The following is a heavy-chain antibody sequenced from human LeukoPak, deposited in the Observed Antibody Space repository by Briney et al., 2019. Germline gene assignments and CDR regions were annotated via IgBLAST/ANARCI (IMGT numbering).Heavy chain of an antibody. D-gene: IGHD6-13*01. CDR1: GYRFSSYW. Sequence: GESLKISCKGSGYRFSSYWIGWVRQMPGKGLEWMGIIYPGDSDTRDSPSFQGQVTISADKSISTAYLQWSSLKASDTAFYYCARLRCSTTWYDGSFDSWGQGTLVTVSS. CDR2: IYPGDSDT. CDR3: ARLRCSTTWYDGSFDS. J-gene: IGHJ4*02. V-gene: IGHV5-51*01.